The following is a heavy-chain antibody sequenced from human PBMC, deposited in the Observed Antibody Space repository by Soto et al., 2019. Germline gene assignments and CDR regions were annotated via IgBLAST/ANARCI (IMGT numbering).Heavy chain of an antibody. D-gene: IGHD2-8*02. J-gene: IGHJ3*02. Sequence: GGSLRLSCAVSGFICSSYDMSWVRQAPGKGLEWVSTILVGGSTHYEDSVKGRFTISRDTSKNTVYLQMNSLTAGDTAVYYCAKATATGGGAFEICGQGTMVTVSS. V-gene: IGHV3-23*01. CDR1: GFICSSYD. CDR3: AKATATGGGAFEI. CDR2: ILVGGST.